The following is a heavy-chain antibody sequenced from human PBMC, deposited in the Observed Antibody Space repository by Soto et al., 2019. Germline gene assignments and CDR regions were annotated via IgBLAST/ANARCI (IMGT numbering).Heavy chain of an antibody. D-gene: IGHD2-8*02. J-gene: IGHJ3*02. Sequence: GGSLRLSCAVSGFICSSYDMSWVRQAPGKGLEWVSTILVGGSTHYEDSVKGRFTISRDTSKNTVYLQMNSLTAGDTAVYYCAKATATGGGAFEICGQGTMVTVSS. V-gene: IGHV3-23*01. CDR1: GFICSSYD. CDR3: AKATATGGGAFEI. CDR2: ILVGGST.